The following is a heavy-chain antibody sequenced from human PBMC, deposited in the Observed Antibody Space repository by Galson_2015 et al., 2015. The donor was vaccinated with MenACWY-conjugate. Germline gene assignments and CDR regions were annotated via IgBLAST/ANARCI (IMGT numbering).Heavy chain of an antibody. V-gene: IGHV3-7*03. Sequence: SLRLSCAASGFTFTSIWMSWVHQAPGKGLEWLANVNEIGDVKFYAASVKGRFSIARDNTKNSVYLQLSSLRAEDTAVYYCATSAAAPGNDWGPGTLVTVSS. J-gene: IGHJ4*02. CDR3: ATSAAAPGND. CDR2: VNEIGDVK. CDR1: GFTFTSIW. D-gene: IGHD4-23*01.